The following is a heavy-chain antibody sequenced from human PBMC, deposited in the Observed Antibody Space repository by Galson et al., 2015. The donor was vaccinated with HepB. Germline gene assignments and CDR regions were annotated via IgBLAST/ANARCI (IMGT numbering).Heavy chain of an antibody. CDR1: GFTFSSYA. Sequence: SLRLSCAASGFTFSSYAMSWVRQAPGKGLEWVSAISGSGGSTYYADSVKGRFTISRDSSKNTLYLQMNSLRAEDTAVYYCAKVRYSSSWRHFDYWGQGTLVTVSS. CDR2: ISGSGGST. J-gene: IGHJ4*02. CDR3: AKVRYSSSWRHFDY. D-gene: IGHD6-13*01. V-gene: IGHV3-23*01.